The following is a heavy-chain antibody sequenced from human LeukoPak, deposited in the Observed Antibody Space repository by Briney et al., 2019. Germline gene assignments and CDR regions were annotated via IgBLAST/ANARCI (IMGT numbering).Heavy chain of an antibody. J-gene: IGHJ4*02. CDR3: ARDYYDSSGYYYSSY. CDR2: ISSSSSTI. Sequence: GGSLRLSCAAAGFTFSSYSINWVRQTPGKGLEWVSHISSSSSTIYYADSVKGRFTISRDNAKNSLYLQMNSLRAEDTAVYYCARDYYDSSGYYYSSYWGQGTLVTVSS. D-gene: IGHD3-22*01. V-gene: IGHV3-48*04. CDR1: GFTFSSYS.